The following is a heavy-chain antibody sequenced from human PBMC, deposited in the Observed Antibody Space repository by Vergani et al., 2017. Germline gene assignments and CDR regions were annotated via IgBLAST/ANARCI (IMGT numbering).Heavy chain of an antibody. J-gene: IGHJ5*02. Sequence: QVQLQESGPGLVKPSQTLSLTCTVSGGSFSTGGQSWTWLRQSAGKGLEWIGRIYTSGATNYNPSLRSRAIMSVDASKKQFSLKLNSVTAADTAVYYCGRVADFYGLGSRLLDLWGQGILSPSPQ. V-gene: IGHV4-61*02. D-gene: IGHD3-10*01. CDR2: IYTSGAT. CDR1: GGSFSTGGQS. CDR3: GRVADFYGLGSRLLDL.